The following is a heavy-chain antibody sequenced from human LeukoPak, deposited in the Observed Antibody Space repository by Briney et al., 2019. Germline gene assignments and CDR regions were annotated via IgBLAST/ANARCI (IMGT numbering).Heavy chain of an antibody. CDR1: GYTFTDYY. V-gene: IGHV1-2*02. J-gene: IGHJ4*02. Sequence: ASVKVSCKASGYTFTDYYMHWVRQAPGQGLEWMGWINPNSGGTNYAQKFQGRVTMTRDTSISTAYMELGSLRSDDTAVYYCASSIVYCSSTSCYFNWGQGTLVTVSS. D-gene: IGHD2-2*01. CDR2: INPNSGGT. CDR3: ASSIVYCSSTSCYFN.